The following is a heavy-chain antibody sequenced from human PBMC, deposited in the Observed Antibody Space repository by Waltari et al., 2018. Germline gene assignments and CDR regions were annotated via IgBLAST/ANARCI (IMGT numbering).Heavy chain of an antibody. D-gene: IGHD3-3*01. J-gene: IGHJ4*02. Sequence: QVQLVQSGAEVKKPGASVKVSCKASGYIFTGYYMHWVRQAPGQGLEWMGWINPNSGGTNYAQRVQGRVTMTRATSISTVYMELSSLRSDDTAVYYCARCLAGLRFLQWLHFDSWGQGTLVTVSS. CDR3: ARCLAGLRFLQWLHFDS. CDR1: GYIFTGYY. CDR2: INPNSGGT. V-gene: IGHV1-2*02.